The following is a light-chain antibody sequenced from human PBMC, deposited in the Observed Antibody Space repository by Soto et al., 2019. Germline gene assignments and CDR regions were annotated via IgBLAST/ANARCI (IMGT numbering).Light chain of an antibody. CDR2: AAS. Sequence: DIQMTQSPSSLSASVGDRVTITCRASQSISSYLNWYQQKPGKAPKLLIYAASSLRSGVPSRFSGSGSGTDFTLTISSLQPEDFVTYYCQQGYSTLTFGQGTRLEIK. CDR3: QQGYSTLT. CDR1: QSISSY. V-gene: IGKV1-39*01. J-gene: IGKJ5*01.